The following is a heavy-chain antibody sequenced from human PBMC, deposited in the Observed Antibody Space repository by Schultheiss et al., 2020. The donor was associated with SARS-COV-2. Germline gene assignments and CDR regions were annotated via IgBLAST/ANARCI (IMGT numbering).Heavy chain of an antibody. V-gene: IGHV3-66*01. D-gene: IGHD4-11*01. CDR1: GFTVSSNY. J-gene: IGHJ4*02. CDR3: VKYPYSNYDGYFDY. CDR2: IYSGGST. Sequence: GGSLRLSCAASGFTVSSNYMSWVRQAPGKGLEWVSVIYSGGSTYYADSVKGRFTISRDNSKNTLYLQMSSLRAEDTAVYYCVKYPYSNYDGYFDYWGQGTLVTVSS.